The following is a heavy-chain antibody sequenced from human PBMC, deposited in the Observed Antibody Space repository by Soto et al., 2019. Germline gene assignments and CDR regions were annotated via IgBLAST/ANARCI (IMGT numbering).Heavy chain of an antibody. V-gene: IGHV4-34*01. CDR3: ARDLTSNWFDP. D-gene: IGHD1-20*01. CDR1: GGSFSGYY. J-gene: IGHJ5*02. Sequence: PSETLSLTCAVYGGSFSGYYWSWIRQPPGKGLEWIGEINHSGSTNYNPSLKSRVTISVDTSKNQFSLKLSSVTAADTAVYYCARDLTSNWFDPWGQGTLVT. CDR2: INHSGST.